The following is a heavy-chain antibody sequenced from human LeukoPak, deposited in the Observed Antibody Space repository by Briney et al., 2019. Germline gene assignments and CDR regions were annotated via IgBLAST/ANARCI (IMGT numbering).Heavy chain of an antibody. CDR1: GFSLRSSE. CDR3: ARDNMVRGVSSSY. J-gene: IGHJ4*02. CDR2: INSADNVQ. D-gene: IGHD3-10*01. Sequence: GGSLRLSCAASGFSLRSSEMNWVRQAPGKGPEWVAHINSADNVQYYTDSVRGRFTMSRDNAKDLLFLQMNSLRDDDTAVYYCARDNMVRGVSSSYWGQGTLVTVSS. V-gene: IGHV3-48*03.